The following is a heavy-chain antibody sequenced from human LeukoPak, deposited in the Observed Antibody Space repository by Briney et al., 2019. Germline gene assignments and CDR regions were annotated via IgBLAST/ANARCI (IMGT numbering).Heavy chain of an antibody. CDR2: ISGSGGST. J-gene: IGHJ4*02. D-gene: IGHD6-19*01. CDR1: GFTFSSYA. Sequence: GGSLRLSCAASGFTFSSYAMSWVRQAPGKGLEWVSAISGSGGSTYYADSVKGRFTISRDNSKNTLYLQMNSLRAEDTAVYYCARDQSSSGWYFDYWGQGTLVTVSS. CDR3: ARDQSSSGWYFDY. V-gene: IGHV3-23*01.